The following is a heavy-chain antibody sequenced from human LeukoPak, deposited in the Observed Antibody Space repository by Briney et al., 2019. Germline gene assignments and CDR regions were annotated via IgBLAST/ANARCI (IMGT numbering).Heavy chain of an antibody. CDR3: AKPLLSSGSMPSY. Sequence: PGGSLRLSCAASGFTFSSYGMHWVRQAPGKGLEWVAFIRYEGSNKYYADSVKGRFTISRDNSKNTLYLQMNSLRAEDTAVYYCAKPLLSSGSMPSYWGQGTLVTASS. CDR1: GFTFSSYG. V-gene: IGHV3-30*02. CDR2: IRYEGSNK. J-gene: IGHJ4*02. D-gene: IGHD3-10*01.